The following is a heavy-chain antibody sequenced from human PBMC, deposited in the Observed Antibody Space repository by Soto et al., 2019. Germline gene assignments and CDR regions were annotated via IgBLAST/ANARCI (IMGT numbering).Heavy chain of an antibody. CDR1: SFTFSTYA. CDR2: ISVGGGTT. CDR3: ATDPNGDYIGAFDS. Sequence: EVQLLESGGGLVRPGGSLRLSCAGSSFTFSTYAMTWVRQAPGKGLEWVSAISVGGGTTKYEDSVKGRFTISRDNCKSTLYLQMNGLRADDTAIYYCATDPNGDYIGAFDSWGQGTLVTVSS. V-gene: IGHV3-23*01. D-gene: IGHD4-17*01. J-gene: IGHJ4*02.